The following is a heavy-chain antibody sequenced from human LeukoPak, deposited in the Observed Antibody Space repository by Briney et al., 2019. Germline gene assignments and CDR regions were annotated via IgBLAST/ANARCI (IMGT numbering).Heavy chain of an antibody. J-gene: IGHJ6*03. CDR2: IIPIFGTA. Sequence: RASVKVSCKASGGTFSSYAISCVRQAPGQGLEWMGRIIPIFGTANYAQKFQGRVTITTDESTSTAYMELSSLRSEDTAVYYCAREDGDYYYMDVWGKGTTVTVSS. CDR3: AREDGDYYYMDV. V-gene: IGHV1-69*05. D-gene: IGHD4-17*01. CDR1: GGTFSSYA.